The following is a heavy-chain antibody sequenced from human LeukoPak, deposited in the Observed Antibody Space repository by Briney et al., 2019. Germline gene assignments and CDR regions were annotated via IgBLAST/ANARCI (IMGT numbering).Heavy chain of an antibody. CDR3: ANAFLVGHTQYFDPGHY. J-gene: IGHJ4*02. CDR1: GFTFNVYA. Sequence: GSLRLSCVQPGFTFNVYAKSQVCPTPRTRHHRVSRISGSGASRYYADSVKGRLTIARDNSKNTLYLQMNSMRAEDTDVYYCANAFLVGHTQYFDPGHYWGQGTLVTVSS. CDR2: ISGSGASR. V-gene: IGHV3-23*01. D-gene: IGHD3-9*01.